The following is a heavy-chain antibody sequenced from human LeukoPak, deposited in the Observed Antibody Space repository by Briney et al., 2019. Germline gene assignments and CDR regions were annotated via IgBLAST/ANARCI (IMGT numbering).Heavy chain of an antibody. V-gene: IGHV4-59*08. CDR3: ARGTYDSSGSDDY. CDR2: IYYSGST. D-gene: IGHD3-22*01. Sequence: SETLSLTCTVSGGSISSYYWSWIRQPPGKGLEWIGYIYYSGSTNYNPSLKSRVTISVDTSNNQFSLKLSSVTAADTAVYYCARGTYDSSGSDDYWGQGTLVTVSS. CDR1: GGSISSYY. J-gene: IGHJ4*02.